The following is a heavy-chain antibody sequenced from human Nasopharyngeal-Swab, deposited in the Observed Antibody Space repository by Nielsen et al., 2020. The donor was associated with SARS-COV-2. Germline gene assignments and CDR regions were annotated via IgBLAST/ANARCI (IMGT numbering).Heavy chain of an antibody. V-gene: IGHV5-51*01. Sequence: GESLKISCKGSGYSFTSYWICWVRQMPGKGLEWMGIIYPGDSETRYSPSFQGQVTISADKSINTAYLQWSSLKASDTAMYYCARRNTGYSSGWYSDRGVDYWGQGTLVTASS. D-gene: IGHD6-19*01. CDR2: IYPGDSET. CDR3: ARRNTGYSSGWYSDRGVDY. J-gene: IGHJ4*02. CDR1: GYSFTSYW.